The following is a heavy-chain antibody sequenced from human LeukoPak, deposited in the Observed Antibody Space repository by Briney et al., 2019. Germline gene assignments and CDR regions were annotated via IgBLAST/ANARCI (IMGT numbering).Heavy chain of an antibody. CDR1: GFTFSSYA. CDR2: INPGTDVV. Sequence: GGSLRLSCAASGFTFSSYAVSWVRQAPGKGLEWVAYINPGTDVVNYANSVKGRFTVSRDNAEKSLYLQMNSLRAEDTAVYYCSRDPRLCDYWGQGTLVTVSS. J-gene: IGHJ4*02. CDR3: SRDPRLCDY. V-gene: IGHV3-48*04.